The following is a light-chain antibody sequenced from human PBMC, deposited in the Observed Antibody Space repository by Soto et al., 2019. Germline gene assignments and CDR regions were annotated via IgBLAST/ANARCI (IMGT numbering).Light chain of an antibody. CDR3: GSDKSSSTPYV. J-gene: IGLJ1*01. CDR1: TSDVGGYNY. CDR2: EVS. V-gene: IGLV2-14*01. Sequence: QSALTQPASVSGSPGQPITISCTGTTSDVGGYNYISWYQQHPGKAPKLMSYEVSNRPSGVANRFSGSKSGNTSSLTISGLQAEDEAAYYCGSDKSSSTPYVFGTGTKVTVL.